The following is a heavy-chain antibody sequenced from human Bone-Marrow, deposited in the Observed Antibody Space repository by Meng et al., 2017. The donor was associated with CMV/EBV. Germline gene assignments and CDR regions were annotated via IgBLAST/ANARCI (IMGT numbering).Heavy chain of an antibody. D-gene: IGHD4-23*01. J-gene: IGHJ4*02. CDR3: AHRQFGGKLGMYYFDS. V-gene: IGHV2-5*02. Sequence: QIPRKESCPPLVKPTQNLTLTWNFSGFSLSTSVVGVGWIRQPPGTALEWLALIYWDADKRYSPSLKSRLTITKDTSKNQVVLTMTNMDPVDTATYYCAHRQFGGKLGMYYFDSWGQGTLVTVSS. CDR2: IYWDADK. CDR1: GFSLSTSVVG.